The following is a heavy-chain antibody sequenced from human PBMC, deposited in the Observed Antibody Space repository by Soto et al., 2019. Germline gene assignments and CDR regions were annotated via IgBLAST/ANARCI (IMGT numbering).Heavy chain of an antibody. Sequence: QLQLQESGPGLVKPSETLSLTCTVSGGSISSSSYYWGWIRQPPGKGLEWIGSIYYSGYTYYNPSLTSRVTIAVDTSKNHFSLKLSSVTAADTAVYYCARHNGPLYVGYYYDMDVWGQGTTVTVSS. J-gene: IGHJ6*02. CDR3: ARHNGPLYVGYYYDMDV. CDR1: GGSISSSSYY. V-gene: IGHV4-39*01. CDR2: IYYSGYT. D-gene: IGHD3-16*01.